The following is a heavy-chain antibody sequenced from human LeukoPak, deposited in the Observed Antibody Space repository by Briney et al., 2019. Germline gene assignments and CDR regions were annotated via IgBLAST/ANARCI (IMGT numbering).Heavy chain of an antibody. V-gene: IGHV4-59*01. CDR1: GGSISSYY. J-gene: IGHJ4*02. CDR2: IYYSGST. CDR3: ASQSGYSYGYGYYFDY. Sequence: SETLSLTCTVSGGSISSYYWSWLRQPPGKGLEWIGYIYYSGSTNYNPSLKSRVTISVDTSKNQFSLKLSSVTAADTAVYYCASQSGYSYGYGYYFDYWGQGTLVTVSS. D-gene: IGHD5-18*01.